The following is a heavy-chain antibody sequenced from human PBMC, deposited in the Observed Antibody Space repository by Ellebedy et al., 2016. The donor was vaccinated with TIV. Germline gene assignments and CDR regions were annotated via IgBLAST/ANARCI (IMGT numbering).Heavy chain of an antibody. CDR1: GYPFTKYY. D-gene: IGHD4-17*01. CDR3: ASVPSAGADF. J-gene: IGHJ4*02. CDR2: LDARVGST. V-gene: IGHV1-46*01. Sequence: ASVKVSCKASGYPFTKYYFHWIRQAPGQGLEWMGVLDARVGSTTYAETLQGRITMTRDMSTRTVYMELSSLISDSTAVYYCASVPSAGADFWGQGTLVTVSS.